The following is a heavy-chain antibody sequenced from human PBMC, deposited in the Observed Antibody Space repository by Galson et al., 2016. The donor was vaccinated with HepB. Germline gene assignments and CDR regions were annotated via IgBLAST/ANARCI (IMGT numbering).Heavy chain of an antibody. J-gene: IGHJ5*02. D-gene: IGHD2-8*01. CDR3: AGPGFGLILYGFDP. CDR2: IYYSGST. CDR1: GGSISSNTYY. Sequence: ETLSLTCTVSGGSISSNTYYWGWIRQPPGKGLEWIGSIYYSGSTYYNPSLKRRVTISVDTSKNQFSLKLSSVTAADTAVYSCAGPGFGLILYGFDPWGQGTLVTVSS. V-gene: IGHV4-39*01.